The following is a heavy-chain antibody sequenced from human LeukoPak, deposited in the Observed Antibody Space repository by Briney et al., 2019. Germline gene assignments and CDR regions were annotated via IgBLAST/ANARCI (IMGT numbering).Heavy chain of an antibody. D-gene: IGHD5-12*01. CDR1: GFSVSSNY. Sequence: GGSLRLSCEASGFSVSSNYMSWVRQAPGKGLEWVSAFYANGSTYYTDSVKGRFTISRDISKNSLHLQMNSLRPEDTAVYYCAAKGNGYTGIYVFAHWGQGTLVTASS. CDR2: FYANGST. J-gene: IGHJ4*02. V-gene: IGHV3-66*01. CDR3: AAKGNGYTGIYVFAH.